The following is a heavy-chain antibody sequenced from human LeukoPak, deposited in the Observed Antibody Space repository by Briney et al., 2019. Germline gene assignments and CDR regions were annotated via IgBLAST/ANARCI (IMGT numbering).Heavy chain of an antibody. J-gene: IGHJ4*02. D-gene: IGHD3-10*01. CDR1: GGSFSGYY. CDR2: INHSGST. CDR3: ARAPGGFDY. Sequence: SETLSLTCAVYGGSFSGYYWSWIRQPPGKGLEWIGEINHSGSTNYNPSLKSRVTISVDTSKNQFSLKLSSVAAADTAVYYCARAPGGFDYWGQGTLVTVSS. V-gene: IGHV4-34*01.